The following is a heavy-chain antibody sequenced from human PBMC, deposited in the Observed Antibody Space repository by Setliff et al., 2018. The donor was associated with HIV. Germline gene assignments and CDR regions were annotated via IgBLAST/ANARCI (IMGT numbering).Heavy chain of an antibody. CDR3: ARSRQEVVYFYYYMDF. CDR2: VYPEDGQT. V-gene: IGHV1-69-2*01. J-gene: IGHJ6*03. Sequence: ASVKVSCKVSGYRFRDFYMHWVQQAPGRGLEWMGLVYPEDGQTIYAEKFQGRVNITADTSTGTTYMHLSSLRSEDTAVYYCARSRQEVVYFYYYMDFWGKGTTVTVSS. CDR1: GYRFRDFY.